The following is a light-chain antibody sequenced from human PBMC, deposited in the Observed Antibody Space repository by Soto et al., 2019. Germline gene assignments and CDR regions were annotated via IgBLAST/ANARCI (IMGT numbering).Light chain of an antibody. CDR2: AAS. J-gene: IGKJ1*01. CDR3: QQSYSTLWT. CDR1: QSISSY. Sequence: DIQMSQSPSSLSASVGNRVTITCRASQSISSYLNWYQQKPGKAPKLLIYAASSLQSGVPSRFSGSGSGTGFTLTISSLQPEDFATYYCQQSYSTLWTFGQGTKVDI. V-gene: IGKV1-39*01.